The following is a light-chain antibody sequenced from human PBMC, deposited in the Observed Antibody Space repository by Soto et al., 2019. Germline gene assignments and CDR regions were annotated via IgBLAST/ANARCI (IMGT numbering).Light chain of an antibody. CDR1: QSISSW. V-gene: IGKV1-5*03. CDR3: QQYNSYLWT. J-gene: IGKJ1*01. CDR2: KAS. Sequence: DIQMTQSPSTLSASVGDRVTITCRASQSISSWLAWYQQKPGKAPKLLIYKASSLESGGPSRFSGSGSGKEFTLTISSLQPDDFATYYCQQYNSYLWTFGQGTKVEIK.